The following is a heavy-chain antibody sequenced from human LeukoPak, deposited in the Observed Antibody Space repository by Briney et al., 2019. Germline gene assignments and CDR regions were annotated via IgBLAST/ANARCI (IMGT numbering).Heavy chain of an antibody. CDR1: GYTFTSYG. V-gene: IGHV1-18*01. CDR2: ISAYNGNT. J-gene: IGHJ4*02. D-gene: IGHD4-23*01. CDR3: ARVKGDYGGSYYFDY. Sequence: ASVKISCKACGYTFTSYGISWVRQDPGQGLEWMGWISAYNGNTNYAQKLQGRVTMTTDTSTSTAYMELRSLRSDDTAVYYCARVKGDYGGSYYFDYWGQGTLVTVSS.